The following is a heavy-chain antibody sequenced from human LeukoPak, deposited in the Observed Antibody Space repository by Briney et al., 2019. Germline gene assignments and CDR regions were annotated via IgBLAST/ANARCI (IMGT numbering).Heavy chain of an antibody. CDR3: AKNFKYYDILTKRAGFLFDY. Sequence: GGSLRLSCAASGFTFSSYAMSWVRQAPGKGLEWVSAISGSGGSTYYADSVKGRFTISRDNSKNTLYLQMNSLRAEDTAVYYCAKNFKYYDILTKRAGFLFDYWGQGTLVTVSS. D-gene: IGHD3-9*01. J-gene: IGHJ4*02. CDR1: GFTFSSYA. CDR2: ISGSGGST. V-gene: IGHV3-23*01.